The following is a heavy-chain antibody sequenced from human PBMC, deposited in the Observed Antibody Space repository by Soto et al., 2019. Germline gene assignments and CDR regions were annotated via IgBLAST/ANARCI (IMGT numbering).Heavy chain of an antibody. J-gene: IGHJ6*02. CDR2: INPSGGST. V-gene: IGHV1-46*01. CDR3: TSPLGGVRGLDYYYGMDI. CDR1: GYTFTSYY. Sequence: QVQLVQSGAEVKKPGASVKVSCKASGYTFTSYYMHWVRQAPGQGLEWMGIINPSGGSTSYAQKFQGRVTMTSETTTSTVYRKRSRLGSEDTAVYDCTSPLGGVRGLDYYYGMDIWGQGTTVTVSS. D-gene: IGHD3-16*01.